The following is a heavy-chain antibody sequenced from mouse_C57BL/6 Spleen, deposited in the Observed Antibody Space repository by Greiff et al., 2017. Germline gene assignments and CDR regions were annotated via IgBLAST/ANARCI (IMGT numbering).Heavy chain of an antibody. CDR2: INPSTGGT. Sequence: VQLQQSGPELVKPGASVKISCKASGYSFTGYYMNWVKQSPEKSLEWIGEINPSTGGTTYNQKFKAKATLTVDKSSSTAYMQLKRLTSEDSAVYYCARTYDGYLAWFAYWGQGTLVTVSA. CDR3: ARTYDGYLAWFAY. J-gene: IGHJ3*01. D-gene: IGHD2-3*01. V-gene: IGHV1-42*01. CDR1: GYSFTGYY.